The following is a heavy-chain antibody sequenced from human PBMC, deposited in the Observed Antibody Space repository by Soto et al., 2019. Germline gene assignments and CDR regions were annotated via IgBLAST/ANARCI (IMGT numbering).Heavy chain of an antibody. D-gene: IGHD1-26*01. V-gene: IGHV4-34*01. CDR2: INHSGST. Sequence: SETLSLTCAVYGGSFSGYYWRWIRQPPGKGLEWIGEINHSGSTNYNPSLKSRVTISVDTSKNQFSLKLSSVTAADTAVYYCARVGGSYFPLHNHPYSMDFWGQGTTVTVSS. CDR1: GGSFSGYY. CDR3: ARVGGSYFPLHNHPYSMDF. J-gene: IGHJ6*02.